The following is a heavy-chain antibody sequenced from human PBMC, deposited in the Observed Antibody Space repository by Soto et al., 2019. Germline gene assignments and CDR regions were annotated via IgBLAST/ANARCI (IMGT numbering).Heavy chain of an antibody. CDR3: ARMTGYDPYFYNGMDV. D-gene: IGHD3-9*01. CDR2: ISGSGVYT. Sequence: GGSLRLSCAGSGFTFNTYAMSWVRQAPGKGLEWVSTISGSGVYTYYADSVEGRFTTYRDNSRDTLSVQMNSLRAEDTAIYYCARMTGYDPYFYNGMDVWGLGTTVTVSS. CDR1: GFTFNTYA. J-gene: IGHJ6*02. V-gene: IGHV3-23*01.